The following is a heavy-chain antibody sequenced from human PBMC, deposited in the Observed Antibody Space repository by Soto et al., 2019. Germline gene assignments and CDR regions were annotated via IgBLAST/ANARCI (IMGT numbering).Heavy chain of an antibody. CDR1: GGTFSSYA. V-gene: IGHV1-69*01. CDR3: ARESPSGYYGKNWFDP. CDR2: IIPIFGTA. D-gene: IGHD3-3*01. J-gene: IGHJ5*02. Sequence: QVQLVQSGAEVKKPGSSVKVSCKASGGTFSSYAISWVRQAPGQGLEWMGGIIPIFGTANYAQKFQGRVTITADESTSTAYMELSNLRSEDTAVYYCARESPSGYYGKNWFDPWGQGTLVTVSS.